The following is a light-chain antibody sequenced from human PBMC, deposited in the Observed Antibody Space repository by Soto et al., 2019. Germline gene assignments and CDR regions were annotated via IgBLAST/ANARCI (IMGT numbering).Light chain of an antibody. CDR3: QQYNSYPWT. CDR1: QSIDNW. V-gene: IGKV1-5*03. J-gene: IGKJ1*01. CDR2: KAS. Sequence: DIPMTQSPSTLSASVGDRVTITCRASQSIDNWLAWYQQKPGKAPNLLIYKASSLESGVPSRFSGSGSGTGFTLTISSLQPDDFATFYCQQYNSYPWTFGQGTKVEIK.